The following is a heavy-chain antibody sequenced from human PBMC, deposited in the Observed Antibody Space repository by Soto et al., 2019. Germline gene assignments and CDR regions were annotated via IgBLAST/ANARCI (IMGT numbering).Heavy chain of an antibody. Sequence: QVQLEQSGAEVKKPGASVKVSCKVSGYTFTNYYLHWVRQAPGQGFEWMGWINPYSGGTSYAQKFQGWVTMTRHKEVSTAYKDLKRLTSDDTAIYYCARVLGGIPSLAHCGQATLIT. CDR1: GYTFTNYY. CDR2: INPYSGGT. CDR3: ARVLGGIPSLAH. J-gene: IGHJ4*02. D-gene: IGHD1-26*01. V-gene: IGHV1-2*04.